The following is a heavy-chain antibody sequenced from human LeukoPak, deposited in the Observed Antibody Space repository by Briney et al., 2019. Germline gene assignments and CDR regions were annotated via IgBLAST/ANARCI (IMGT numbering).Heavy chain of an antibody. CDR1: GFTFSSYS. D-gene: IGHD6-19*01. CDR3: AKPGIAVAGTTDLADAFDI. J-gene: IGHJ3*02. Sequence: GGSLRLSCAASGFTFSSYSMNWVRQAPGKVLEWVAVISYDGTNKYYADSVKGRFTISRDNSKNTLYLQMNSLRAEDTAVYYCAKPGIAVAGTTDLADAFDIWGQGTMVTVSS. V-gene: IGHV3-30*18. CDR2: ISYDGTNK.